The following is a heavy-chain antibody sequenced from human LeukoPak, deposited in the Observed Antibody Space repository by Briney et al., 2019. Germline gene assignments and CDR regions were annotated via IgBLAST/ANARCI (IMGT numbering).Heavy chain of an antibody. CDR1: GFTFDDYA. CDR2: INWNSGSK. Sequence: GRSLRLSCAASGFTFDDYAIHWVRQAPGKGLEWVSGINWNSGSKHYADSVKGRFTISRDNAKNSLYLQMNSLRAEDTALYYCAKDFSSGYYYFDSWGQGTLVTVSS. D-gene: IGHD3-22*01. V-gene: IGHV3-9*01. J-gene: IGHJ4*02. CDR3: AKDFSSGYYYFDS.